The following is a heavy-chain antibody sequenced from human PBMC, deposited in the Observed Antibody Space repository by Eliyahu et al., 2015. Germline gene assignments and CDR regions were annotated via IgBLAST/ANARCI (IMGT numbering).Heavy chain of an antibody. CDR1: GGSXSXNIHX. CDR2: XFYSGHT. J-gene: IGHJ4*02. Sequence: QLQLQEWGLGLVKPSETLSLTCTVSGGSXSXNIHXWXWXRXPPGKGLEWIGSXFYSGHTFYNPSLKSRATISVDTSKNQFSLRLSSVTAADTAVYYCASLRDSDAYYCIDNWGQGTLVTDS. V-gene: IGHV4-39*01. CDR3: ASLRDSDAYYCIDN. D-gene: IGHD3-22*01.